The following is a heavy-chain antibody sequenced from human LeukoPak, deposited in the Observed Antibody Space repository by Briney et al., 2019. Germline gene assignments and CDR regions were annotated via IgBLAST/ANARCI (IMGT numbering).Heavy chain of an antibody. CDR3: ARESCSSTSCYIHY. Sequence: GASVKVSCKASGYTFTSYGISWVRQAPGQGLEWMGWISTYNGNTNYAQKFQGRVSMTTDTSTSTAYMELRSLRSDDTAVYYCARESCSSTSCYIHYWGQGTLVTVSS. J-gene: IGHJ4*02. CDR2: ISTYNGNT. D-gene: IGHD2-2*02. V-gene: IGHV1-18*01. CDR1: GYTFTSYG.